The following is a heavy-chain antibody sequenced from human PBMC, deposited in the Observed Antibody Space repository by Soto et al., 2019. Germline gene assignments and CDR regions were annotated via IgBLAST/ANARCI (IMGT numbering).Heavy chain of an antibody. J-gene: IGHJ4*02. CDR3: TRSAISPYGGLIGPFDY. CDR2: IKPANGNT. CDR1: GYTFTAYA. V-gene: IGHV1-3*05. Sequence: QVQLAQSGAEERKPGASVKVSCEATGYTFTAYAMHWVHQAPGQRLEWMGWIKPANGNTKYSQKFQGRLTITSDTSANTVYMELSSLTSEDTAMYYCTRSAISPYGGLIGPFDYWGQGNLVTVSS. D-gene: IGHD3-16*02.